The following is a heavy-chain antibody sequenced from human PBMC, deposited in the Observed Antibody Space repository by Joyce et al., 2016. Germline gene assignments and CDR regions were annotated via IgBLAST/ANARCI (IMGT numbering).Heavy chain of an antibody. CDR3: ANRPYNLHTVLGTDLYFDL. CDR1: GYSFTRAYF. D-gene: IGHD1-20*01. Sequence: QVQLQESGPGLVKPSETLSPTCAVSGYSFTRAYFWAWIRQSPGRGLEWIGSIFYNGLHHSHPSLKSRVTISMDTTKEQFSLILDSVTAADTAVYFCANRPYNLHTVLGTDLYFDLWGRGTLVTVSS. CDR2: IFYNGLH. J-gene: IGHJ2*01. V-gene: IGHV4-38-2*01.